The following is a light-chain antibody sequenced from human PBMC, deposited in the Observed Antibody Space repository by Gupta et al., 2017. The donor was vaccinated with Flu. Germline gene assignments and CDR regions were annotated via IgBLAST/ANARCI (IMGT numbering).Light chain of an antibody. CDR2: WAS. CDR1: RSVLSSSDNRNY. J-gene: IGKJ4*01. Sequence: NCRSSRSVLSSSDNRNYLAWHQQKPGQPPKLLLYWASTRESGVPDRFSGSGSGTDFTLTISSLQAEDVAVYYCQQYYGTPLTFGGGTKVEI. V-gene: IGKV4-1*01. CDR3: QQYYGTPLT.